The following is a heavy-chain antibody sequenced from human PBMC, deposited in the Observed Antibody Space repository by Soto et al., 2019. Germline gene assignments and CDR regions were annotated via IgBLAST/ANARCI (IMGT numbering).Heavy chain of an antibody. CDR2: ISYDEINQ. Sequence: VQLVESGGGLVQPGGSLRLSCAASGFTFTTFGMHWVRQAPGKGLEWVAFISYDEINQYYADSVKGRFTISRDISKNTLYLQMNNLRPEDSAVYYCAKVGLMGAYRKSFFDYWGQGTLVTVSS. CDR3: AKVGLMGAYRKSFFDY. J-gene: IGHJ4*02. D-gene: IGHD1-26*01. V-gene: IGHV3-30*18. CDR1: GFTFTTFG.